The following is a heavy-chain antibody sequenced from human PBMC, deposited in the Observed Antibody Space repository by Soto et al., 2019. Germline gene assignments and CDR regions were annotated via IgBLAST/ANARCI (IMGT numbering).Heavy chain of an antibody. CDR1: GGSISSGGYY. V-gene: IGHV4-31*03. J-gene: IGHJ6*02. CDR2: IYYSGST. D-gene: IGHD6-13*01. Sequence: SETLSLTCTVSGGSISSGGYYWSWIRQHPGKGLEWIGYIYYSGSTYYNPSLKSRVTISVDTSKNQFSLKLSSVTAADTAVYYCACCSRDYYYGMDVWGQRTTVTVSS. CDR3: ACCSRDYYYGMDV.